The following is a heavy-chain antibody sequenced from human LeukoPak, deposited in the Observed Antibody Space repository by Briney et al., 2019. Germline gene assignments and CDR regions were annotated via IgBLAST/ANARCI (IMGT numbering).Heavy chain of an antibody. CDR1: GGSLWSYY. J-gene: IGHJ4*02. CDR2: IYSGGST. D-gene: IGHD4-17*01. Sequence: SETLSLTCNVSGGSLWSYYWSWIRQPAGKGLEWIGRIYSGGSTNYNPSRKSRVSMSVDESKNQFSLQLTSITVADTAVYYCAREGRYGDYEGYWGQGTLVTVSS. V-gene: IGHV4-4*07. CDR3: AREGRYGDYEGY.